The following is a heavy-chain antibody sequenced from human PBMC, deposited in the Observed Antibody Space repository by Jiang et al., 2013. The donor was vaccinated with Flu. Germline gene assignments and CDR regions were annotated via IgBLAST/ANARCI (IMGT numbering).Heavy chain of an antibody. V-gene: IGHV1-18*01. CDR2: ISGYNGNT. D-gene: IGHD3-22*01. Sequence: VSCKASGYTFSLYGISWVRQAPGQGLEWMGWISGYNGNTDYAQKLQGRLTLTTDTSTSTAYMELRSLRSDDTAMYYCARVDYHDSSGYYNYWGQGTLVTVSS. J-gene: IGHJ4*02. CDR3: ARVDYHDSSGYYNY. CDR1: GYTFSLYG.